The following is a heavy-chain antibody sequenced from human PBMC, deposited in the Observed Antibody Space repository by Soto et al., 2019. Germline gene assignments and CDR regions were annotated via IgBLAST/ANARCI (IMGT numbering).Heavy chain of an antibody. V-gene: IGHV4-39*01. D-gene: IGHD2-21*02. CDR1: GDSLTNTPYY. CDR2: FYYSGIT. CDR3: ARQATTIVVVTATTVGIDV. Sequence: SETLSLTCTVSGDSLTNTPYYWGWIRQSPGKGLEWIGSFYYSGITYYKPSLKSRVTISVDTSKNQFSLKVRSVTAADTAVYYCARQATTIVVVTATTVGIDVWGPGTTVTVSS. J-gene: IGHJ6*02.